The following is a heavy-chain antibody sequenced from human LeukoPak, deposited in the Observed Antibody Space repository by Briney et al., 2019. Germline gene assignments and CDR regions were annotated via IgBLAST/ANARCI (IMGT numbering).Heavy chain of an antibody. J-gene: IGHJ4*02. CDR2: ISSGSSTI. V-gene: IGHV3-48*02. Sequence: GGSLRLSCAASGFTFSSYGMHWVRQAPGKGLEWVSYISSGSSTIYYADSVKGRFTISRDNVKNSMYLQMNSLRDEDTAVYYCASSARFGESYFDYWGQGTLVTVSS. D-gene: IGHD3-10*01. CDR1: GFTFSSYG. CDR3: ASSARFGESYFDY.